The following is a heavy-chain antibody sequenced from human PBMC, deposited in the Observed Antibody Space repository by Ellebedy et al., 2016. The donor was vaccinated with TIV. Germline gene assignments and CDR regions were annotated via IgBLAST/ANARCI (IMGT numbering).Heavy chain of an antibody. J-gene: IGHJ4*02. Sequence: SLKISXAASGFTFDDYAMHWVRQDPGKGLEWVSGISWNSGTITYADSVKGRFTISRDNAKNSLYLQMNSLRTEDTALYYCVKATTHAYCTGGSCASKKYFDYWGQGTLVTVSS. CDR3: VKATTHAYCTGGSCASKKYFDY. CDR1: GFTFDDYA. CDR2: ISWNSGTI. D-gene: IGHD2-15*01. V-gene: IGHV3-9*01.